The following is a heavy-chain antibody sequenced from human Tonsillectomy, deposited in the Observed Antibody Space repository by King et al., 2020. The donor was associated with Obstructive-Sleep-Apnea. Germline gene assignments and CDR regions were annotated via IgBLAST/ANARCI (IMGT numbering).Heavy chain of an antibody. J-gene: IGHJ3*02. D-gene: IGHD3-22*01. CDR3: ARSLINYYDSSGYYPGAFDI. CDR1: GYSFTSYW. CDR2: IYPGDSDT. V-gene: IGHV5-51*01. Sequence: QLVQSGAEVKKPGESLKISCKGSGYSFTSYWIGWVRQMPGKGLEWMGIIYPGDSDTRYSPSFQGQVTISADKSSSTAYLQWSSLKASDTAMYYCARSLINYYDSSGYYPGAFDIWGQGTMVTVSS.